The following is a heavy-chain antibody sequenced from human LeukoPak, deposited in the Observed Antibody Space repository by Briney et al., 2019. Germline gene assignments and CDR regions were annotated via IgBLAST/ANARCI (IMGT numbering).Heavy chain of an antibody. J-gene: IGHJ4*02. V-gene: IGHV4-30-4*01. CDR1: GDSINSGNSH. CDR3: ASYFVGNGGRGY. CDR2: VYDSWNN. Sequence: PSETLSLTCTVSGDSINSGNSHWTWIRQPPGKGLAWLGSVYDSWNNYYNPSLESRITMSVDTSKNQYSLELSSVIAADTAVYYCASYFVGNGGRGYWGQGTLVTVSS. D-gene: IGHD3-10*02.